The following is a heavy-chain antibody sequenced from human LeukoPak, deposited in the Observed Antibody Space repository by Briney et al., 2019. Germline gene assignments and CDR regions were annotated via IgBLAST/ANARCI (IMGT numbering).Heavy chain of an antibody. CDR1: GYTFTSYD. J-gene: IGHJ4*02. D-gene: IGHD3-9*01. CDR2: MNPNSGNT. CDR3: AKVARGDGLYDILTGSYFDY. Sequence: ASVKVSCKASGYTFTSYDINWVRQATGQGLEWMGWMNPNSGNTGYAQKFQGRVTMTRNTSISTAYMELSSLRSEDTAVYYCAKVARGDGLYDILTGSYFDYWGQGTLVTVSS. V-gene: IGHV1-8*01.